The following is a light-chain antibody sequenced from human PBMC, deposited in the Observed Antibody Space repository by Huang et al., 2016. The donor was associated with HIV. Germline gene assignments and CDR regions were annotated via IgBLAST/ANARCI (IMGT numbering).Light chain of an antibody. Sequence: DIQMTQSPSTLSASVGDRVTITCRASQSISSWFALYQQKPGKAPNLLIYKASSLESGVPSRFSGSGSGTEFTLTISSLQPDDFATYYCQQYNSLAWTFGQGTKVEIK. CDR1: QSISSW. V-gene: IGKV1-5*03. CDR3: QQYNSLAWT. CDR2: KAS. J-gene: IGKJ1*01.